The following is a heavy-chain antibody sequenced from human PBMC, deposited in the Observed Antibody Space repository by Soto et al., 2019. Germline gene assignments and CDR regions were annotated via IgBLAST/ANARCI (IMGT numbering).Heavy chain of an antibody. CDR1: GYTFTSYD. D-gene: IGHD2-15*01. CDR3: ARGAIFCRGGSCYSEDAFDI. Sequence: ASVXVSCKASGYTFTSYDINWVRQATGQGLEWMGWMNPNSGNTGYAQKFQGRVTMTRNTSTSTAYMELSSLRSDDTAVYYCARGAIFCRGGSCYSEDAFDIWGQGKMVTVSS. CDR2: MNPNSGNT. V-gene: IGHV1-8*01. J-gene: IGHJ3*02.